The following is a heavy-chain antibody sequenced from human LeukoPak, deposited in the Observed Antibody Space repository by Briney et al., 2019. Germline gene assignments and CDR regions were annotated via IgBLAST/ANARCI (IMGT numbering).Heavy chain of an antibody. D-gene: IGHD3-22*01. V-gene: IGHV3-11*01. CDR2: ISSSGSTI. CDR3: AKGSYYDSSGSFYFDY. J-gene: IGHJ4*02. CDR1: GFTFSDYY. Sequence: GGSLRLSCAASGFTFSDYYMSWIRQAPGKGLEWVSYISSSGSTIYYADSVKGRFTISRDNSKNTLYVQVNSLGTEDTAAYYCAKGSYYDSSGSFYFDYWGQGTLVTVSS.